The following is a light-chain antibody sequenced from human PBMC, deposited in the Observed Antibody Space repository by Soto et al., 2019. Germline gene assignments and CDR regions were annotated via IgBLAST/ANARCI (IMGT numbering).Light chain of an antibody. V-gene: IGKV1-9*01. Sequence: IQLTQSPSSLSASVGDRVTITCRASQDIAIYLAWYQQEPGEAPKLLIYAASTLYGGVPSRFSGSGSGTEFTLTISSLQPDDFATYYCQQYNSYSLFFGQGTRLEIK. J-gene: IGKJ5*01. CDR1: QDIAIY. CDR2: AAS. CDR3: QQYNSYSLF.